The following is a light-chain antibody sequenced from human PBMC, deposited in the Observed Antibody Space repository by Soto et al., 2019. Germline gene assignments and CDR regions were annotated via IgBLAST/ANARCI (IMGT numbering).Light chain of an antibody. CDR2: DAS. CDR3: QQCNGYSRT. J-gene: IGKJ1*01. CDR1: HRISNR. V-gene: IGKV1-5*01. Sequence: GDRVTITCRASHRISNRLAWYQQKPGKAPKRLIYDASSLERGGPSRFSGSGSGTEFTLTISSLQPDDFATYYCQQCNGYSRTFGQGTKVDIK.